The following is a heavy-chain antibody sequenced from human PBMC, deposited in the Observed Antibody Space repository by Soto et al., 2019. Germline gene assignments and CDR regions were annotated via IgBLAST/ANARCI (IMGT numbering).Heavy chain of an antibody. CDR2: ISGSGGST. J-gene: IGHJ3*02. D-gene: IGHD6-13*01. V-gene: IGHV3-23*01. CDR1: GFTFSSYA. Sequence: PGGSLRLSCAASGFTFSSYAMSWVRQAPGKGLEWVSAISGSGGSTYYADSVKGRFTISRDNPKNTLYLQMNSLRAEDTAVYYCAKAGGIAAAADDAFDIWGQGTMVTVSS. CDR3: AKAGGIAAAADDAFDI.